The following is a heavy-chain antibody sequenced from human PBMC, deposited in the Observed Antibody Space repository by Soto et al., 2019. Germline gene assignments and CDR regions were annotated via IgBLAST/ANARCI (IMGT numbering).Heavy chain of an antibody. Sequence: SETLSLTCTVSGGSISSYYWSWIRQPPGKGLEWIGYIYYSGSTNYNPSLKSRVTISVDTSKNQFSLKLSSVTAADTAVYYCARNNVLRFLEWLPPTPFYYYYYYMDVWGKGTTVTVSS. J-gene: IGHJ6*03. CDR1: GGSISSYY. V-gene: IGHV4-59*01. CDR3: ARNNVLRFLEWLPPTPFYYYYYYMDV. CDR2: IYYSGST. D-gene: IGHD3-3*01.